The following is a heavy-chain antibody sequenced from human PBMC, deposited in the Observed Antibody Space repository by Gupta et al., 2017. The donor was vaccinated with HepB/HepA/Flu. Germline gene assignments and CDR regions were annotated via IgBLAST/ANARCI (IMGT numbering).Heavy chain of an antibody. CDR3: ARYSSSWSKYENWFDP. V-gene: IGHV3-7*01. Sequence: EVQLVESGGGLVQPGGSLRLSCAASGFTFSSYWMSWVRQAPGKGLEWVANIKQDGSEKYYVDSVKGRFTISRDNAKNSLYLQMNSLRAEDTAVYYCARYSSSWSKYENWFDPWDQGTLVTVSS. J-gene: IGHJ5*02. D-gene: IGHD6-13*01. CDR1: GFTFSSYW. CDR2: IKQDGSEK.